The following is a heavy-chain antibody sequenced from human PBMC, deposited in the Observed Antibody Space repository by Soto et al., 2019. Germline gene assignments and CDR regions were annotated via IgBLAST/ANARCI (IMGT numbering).Heavy chain of an antibody. D-gene: IGHD6-19*01. J-gene: IGHJ6*03. CDR3: ARAKGGYSSGWTSYYYYMDV. CDR1: GFTVSSNY. Sequence: EVQLVESGGGLVQPGGSLRLSCAASGFTVSSNYMSWVRQAPGKGLEWVSGIYSGGSTYYADSVKGRFTISRHNSKNTLYLQMNSLRAEDTAVYYCARAKGGYSSGWTSYYYYMDVWGKGTTVTVSS. V-gene: IGHV3-53*04. CDR2: IYSGGST.